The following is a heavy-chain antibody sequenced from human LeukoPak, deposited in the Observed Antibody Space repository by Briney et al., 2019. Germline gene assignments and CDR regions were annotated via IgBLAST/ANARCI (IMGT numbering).Heavy chain of an antibody. V-gene: IGHV3-30*02. CDR2: IRYDGSNK. D-gene: IGHD6-6*01. J-gene: IGHJ4*02. CDR1: GFTFSSYG. CDR3: ARDYSSSPSFGY. Sequence: GGSLRLSCAASGFTFSSYGMHWVRQAPGKGLEWVAFIRYDGSNKYYADSVKGRFTISRDNAKNTLYLQMNSLRAEDTAVYYCARDYSSSPSFGYWGQGTLVTVSS.